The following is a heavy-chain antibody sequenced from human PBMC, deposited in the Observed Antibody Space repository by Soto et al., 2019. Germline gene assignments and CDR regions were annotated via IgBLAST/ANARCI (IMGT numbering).Heavy chain of an antibody. CDR3: ATAARPNYYYGMDV. D-gene: IGHD6-6*01. CDR2: ISGSGGST. CDR1: GFTFSSYA. Sequence: EVQLLESGGGLVQPGGSLRLSCAASGFTFSSYAMGWVRQAPGKRLKWVSAISGSGGSTYCADSVKGRFTISRDNSKNTLYLQMNSLRAEDTAVYYCATAARPNYYYGMDVWGQGTTVTVSS. V-gene: IGHV3-23*01. J-gene: IGHJ6*02.